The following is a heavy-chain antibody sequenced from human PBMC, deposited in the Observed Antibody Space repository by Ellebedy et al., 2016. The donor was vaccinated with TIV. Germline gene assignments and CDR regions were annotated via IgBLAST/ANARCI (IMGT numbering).Heavy chain of an antibody. CDR1: GYTFTSYG. CDR2: LNSYNGNT. V-gene: IGHV1-18*04. J-gene: IGHJ3*01. D-gene: IGHD3-16*01. CDR3: ARIGGGVSGTSFDV. Sequence: AASVKVSCKASGYTFTSYGIRWVRQAPGRGLEWMGWLNSYNGNTKYAQKFQGRVTMTTDTSTSTTYMELRGLRSDDTAVNYCARIGGGVSGTSFDVWGQGTIVTVSS.